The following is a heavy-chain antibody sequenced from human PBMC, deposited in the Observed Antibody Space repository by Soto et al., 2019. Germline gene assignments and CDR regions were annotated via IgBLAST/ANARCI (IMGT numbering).Heavy chain of an antibody. CDR1: GDSVSSPYY. J-gene: IGHJ4*02. CDR2: VFHTGTT. D-gene: IGHD6-13*01. Sequence: QVQLQESGPGLVKPSGTLSLTCAVSGDSVSSPYYWCWVRQPPGKGLEWIGEVFHTGTTCYNPSLRSRVTITMDKSNNLFSLDLSSVTAAATAFYYCARSAGWYAVHSWGPGTLVIVSS. V-gene: IGHV4-4*02. CDR3: ARSAGWYAVHS.